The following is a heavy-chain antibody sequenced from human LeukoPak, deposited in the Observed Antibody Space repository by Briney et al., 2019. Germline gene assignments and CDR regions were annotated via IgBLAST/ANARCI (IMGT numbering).Heavy chain of an antibody. Sequence: GGSLRLSCAASGFTFSSYAMHWVRQAPGKGLEWVAVISYDGSNKYYADSVKGRFTISRDNSKNTLYLQMNSLRAEDTAVYYCARDLDYYGSGSYSPYVDVWGQGTTVTVSS. J-gene: IGHJ6*02. V-gene: IGHV3-30-3*01. CDR3: ARDLDYYGSGSYSPYVDV. CDR1: GFTFSSYA. CDR2: ISYDGSNK. D-gene: IGHD3-10*01.